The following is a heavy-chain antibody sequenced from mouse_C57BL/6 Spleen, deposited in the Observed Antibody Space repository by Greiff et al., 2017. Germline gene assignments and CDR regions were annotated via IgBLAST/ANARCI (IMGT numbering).Heavy chain of an antibody. Sequence: EVKLQESGPGLVKPSQSLSLTCSVTGYSITSGYYWNWIRQFPGNKLEWMGYISYDGSNNYNPSLKNRISITRDTSKNQFFLKLNSVTTEDTATYYCAREGTVKRDFDYWGQGTTLTVSS. D-gene: IGHD1-1*01. CDR1: GYSITSGYY. J-gene: IGHJ2*01. V-gene: IGHV3-6*01. CDR2: ISYDGSN. CDR3: AREGTVKRDFDY.